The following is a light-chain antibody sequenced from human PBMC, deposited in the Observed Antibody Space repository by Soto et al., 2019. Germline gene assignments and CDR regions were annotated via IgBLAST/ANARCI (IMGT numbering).Light chain of an antibody. Sequence: EIVLTQSPGTLSLSPGERATLSCRASQSVPKNYLAWYQHKPGQAPRLLIYGPSIRATGIPDRFSGSGSGTDFTLSISRLEPEDFAVYYCHQYATSPQTFGQGTKVEIK. V-gene: IGKV3-20*01. CDR1: QSVPKNY. CDR3: HQYATSPQT. J-gene: IGKJ1*01. CDR2: GPS.